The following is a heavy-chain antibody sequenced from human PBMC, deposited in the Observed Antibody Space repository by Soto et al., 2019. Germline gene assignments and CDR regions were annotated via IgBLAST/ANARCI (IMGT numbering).Heavy chain of an antibody. CDR3: PKETYGSGWTLDS. CDR2: ISGGGGNT. Sequence: DVQLLESGGGVVQSGGSLRLSCSASGFAFSDYSMHWVRQAPGKGPEWVSAISGGGGNTYYAGSVNGRFTISRDNSRKTLYLQMHSLRDDDWALYNWPKETYGSGWTLDSWGKGTRATVS. D-gene: IGHD6-19*01. J-gene: IGHJ4*02. V-gene: IGHV3-23*01. CDR1: GFAFSDYS.